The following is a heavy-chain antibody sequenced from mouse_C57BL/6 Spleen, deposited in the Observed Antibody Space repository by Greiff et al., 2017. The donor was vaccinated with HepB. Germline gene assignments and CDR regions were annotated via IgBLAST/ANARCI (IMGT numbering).Heavy chain of an antibody. CDR2: IYPGSGST. J-gene: IGHJ1*03. CDR3: ARGITTVVARV. CDR1: GYTFTSYW. D-gene: IGHD1-1*01. V-gene: IGHV1-55*01. Sequence: QVQLKQPGAELVKPGASVKMSCKASGYTFTSYWITWVKQRPGQGLEWIGDIYPGSGSTNYNEKFKSKATLTVDTSSSTAYMQLSSLTSEDSAVDYCARGITTVVARVWGTGTTVTVSS.